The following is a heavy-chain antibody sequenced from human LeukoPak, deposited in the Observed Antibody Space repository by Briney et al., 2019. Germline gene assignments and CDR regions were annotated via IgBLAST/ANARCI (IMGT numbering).Heavy chain of an antibody. V-gene: IGHV3-30-3*01. D-gene: IGHD3-10*01. J-gene: IGHJ4*02. CDR3: ARGAGISNFDY. CDR2: VSYDGTAK. CDR1: GFTFGVYA. Sequence: GGSLRLSCAASGFTFGVYAMHWVRQAPGKGLEWVAIVSYDGTAKYYADSVKGRFTISRDNSKNTLYLQMNSLRAEDTAVYYCARGAGISNFDYWGQGTLVTVSS.